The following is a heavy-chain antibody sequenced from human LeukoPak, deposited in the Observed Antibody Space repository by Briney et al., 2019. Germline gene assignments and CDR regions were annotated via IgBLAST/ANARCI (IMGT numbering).Heavy chain of an antibody. CDR1: GFTFSSYW. D-gene: IGHD2-15*01. CDR3: AKGKIVVVALDVFDI. Sequence: GGSLRLSCAASGFTFSSYWMTWVRQAPGKGLEWVSYISSSGRTIYYEDSVKGRFSISRDNSKNTLYLQMNSLRAEDTAVYYCAKGKIVVVALDVFDIWGQGTMVTVSS. J-gene: IGHJ3*02. CDR2: ISSSGRTI. V-gene: IGHV3-48*01.